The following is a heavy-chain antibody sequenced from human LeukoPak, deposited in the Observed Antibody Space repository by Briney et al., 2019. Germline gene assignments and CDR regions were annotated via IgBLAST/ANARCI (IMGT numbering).Heavy chain of an antibody. V-gene: IGHV1-2*02. CDR1: GYTFTGYY. CDR2: INPNSGGT. J-gene: IGHJ4*02. D-gene: IGHD2-8*01. CDR3: ARARYCTNGVCYKNDY. Sequence: ASVKVSCKASGYTFTGYYMHWVRQAPGQGLEWMGWINPNSGGTNYAQKFQGRVTMTRDTSISTAYMELSRLRSDDTAVYYCARARYCTNGVCYKNDYWGQGTLVTVSS.